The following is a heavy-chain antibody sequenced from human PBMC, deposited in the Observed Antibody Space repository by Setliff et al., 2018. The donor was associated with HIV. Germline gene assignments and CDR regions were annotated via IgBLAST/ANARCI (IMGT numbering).Heavy chain of an antibody. V-gene: IGHV4-59*01. CDR3: ARIFGDQGYYYGMDV. CDR1: GGSISSYY. CDR2: IYYSGST. J-gene: IGHJ6*02. D-gene: IGHD3-3*01. Sequence: LSLTCTVSGGSISSYYWSWIRQPPGKGLEWIGYIYYSGSTNYNPSLKSRVPISVDTSKNQFSLKLSSVIAADTAVYYCARIFGDQGYYYGMDVWGQGTTVTVSS.